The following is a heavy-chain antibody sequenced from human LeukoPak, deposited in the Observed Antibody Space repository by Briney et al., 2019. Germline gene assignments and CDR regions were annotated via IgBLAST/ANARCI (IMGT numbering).Heavy chain of an antibody. Sequence: SETQSLTCTVSGGSISSSSYYWGWIRQPPGKGLEWIGSIYYSGSTYYNPSLKSRVTISVDTSKNQFSLKLSSVTAADTAVYYCARRYYDSSGFDAFDIWGQGTMVTVSS. J-gene: IGHJ3*02. CDR2: IYYSGST. CDR1: GGSISSSSYY. CDR3: ARRYYDSSGFDAFDI. V-gene: IGHV4-39*01. D-gene: IGHD3-22*01.